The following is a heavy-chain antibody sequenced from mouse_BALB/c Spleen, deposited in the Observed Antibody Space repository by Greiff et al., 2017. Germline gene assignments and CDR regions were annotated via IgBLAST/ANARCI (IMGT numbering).Heavy chain of an antibody. J-gene: IGHJ4*01. V-gene: IGHV5-6*01. CDR1: GFTFSSYG. D-gene: IGHD1-1*01. CDR3: ARLYGSSWAMDY. Sequence: EVQVVESGGDLVKPGGSLKLSCAASGFTFSSYGMSWVRQTPDHRLEWVATISSGGSYTYYTDSVKGRVTLSRDTAKNTLYLQMSSLKSKDAAMYYCARLYGSSWAMDYWGQGTSVTVSS. CDR2: ISSGGSYT.